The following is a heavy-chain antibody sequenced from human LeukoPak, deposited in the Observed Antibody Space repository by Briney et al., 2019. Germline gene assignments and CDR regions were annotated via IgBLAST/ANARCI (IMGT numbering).Heavy chain of an antibody. CDR1: GFTFSSYW. J-gene: IGHJ1*01. Sequence: GGSLRLSCAASGFTFSSYWMHWVRQIPGKGLVLVSRIKSDGSTNYADSVKGRFTISRDNAKNTLSLQMNSLRAEDTGVYYCARAPSEIGGYYPEYFRHWGQGTLVTVSS. D-gene: IGHD3-22*01. CDR2: IKSDGST. V-gene: IGHV3-74*01. CDR3: ARAPSEIGGYYPEYFRH.